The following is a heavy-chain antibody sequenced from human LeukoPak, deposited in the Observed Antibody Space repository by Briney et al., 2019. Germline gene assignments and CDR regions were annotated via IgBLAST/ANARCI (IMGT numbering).Heavy chain of an antibody. D-gene: IGHD1-7*01. V-gene: IGHV3-23*01. J-gene: IGHJ5*02. CDR1: GFIFRTYA. Sequence: GGSLRLSYAASGFIFRTYAMGWVSQAPGKGLEWVSAIGDSGDPTYYADSVKGRFTISRDNSKNTLYLQMSSLRAEDTALYYCATSFNWNYDHWGQGTLVTVSS. CDR3: ATSFNWNYDH. CDR2: IGDSGDPT.